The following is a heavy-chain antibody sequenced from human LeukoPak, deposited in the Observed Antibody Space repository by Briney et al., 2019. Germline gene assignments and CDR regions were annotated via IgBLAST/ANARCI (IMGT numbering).Heavy chain of an antibody. CDR3: ARGRRGYYYDSSGYYYDY. CDR1: GFTFSSYN. D-gene: IGHD3-22*01. J-gene: IGHJ4*02. V-gene: IGHV3-48*01. Sequence: GGSLRLSCAASGFTFSSYNMNWVRQAPGKGLEWVSYISSSSSTIYYADSVKGRFTISRDNAKNSLYLQMNSLRAEDTAVYYCARGRRGYYYDSSGYYYDYWGQGTLVTVSS. CDR2: ISSSSSTI.